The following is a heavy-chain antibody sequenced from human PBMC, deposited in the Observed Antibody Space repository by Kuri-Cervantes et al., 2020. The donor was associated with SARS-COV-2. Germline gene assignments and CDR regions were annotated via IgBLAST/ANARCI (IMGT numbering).Heavy chain of an antibody. V-gene: IGHV3-30*03. J-gene: IGHJ4*02. CDR2: ISNDGSNK. CDR1: GFVFSSHG. CDR3: ARGRRYSLPGGLDY. Sequence: GESLKISCAASGFVFSSHGMHWVRQAPDKGLEWVAAISNDGSNKYYADSVKGRFTISRDNSKNTLYLQLNSLRADDTAVYYCARGRRYSLPGGLDYWGQGTLVTVSS. D-gene: IGHD3-9*01.